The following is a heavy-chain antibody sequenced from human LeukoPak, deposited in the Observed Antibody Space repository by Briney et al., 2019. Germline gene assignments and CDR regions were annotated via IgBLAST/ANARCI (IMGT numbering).Heavy chain of an antibody. D-gene: IGHD3-10*01. J-gene: IGHJ4*02. V-gene: IGHV3-30*03. CDR3: ERYIWPLDRASPMGY. CDR1: SYTFTSYG. CDR2: ITYNGYYK. Sequence: PGTSLRLSCAASSYTFTSYGMHWVRQSPGKGLEWVALITYNGYYKYYSDSVKGRFTIYSDTSKNTLYLQMNRLRAEDTAVYYCERYIWPLDRASPMGYWGQGTLVTVSS.